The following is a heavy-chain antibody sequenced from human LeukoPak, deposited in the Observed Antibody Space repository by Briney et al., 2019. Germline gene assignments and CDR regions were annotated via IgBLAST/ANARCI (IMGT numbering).Heavy chain of an antibody. CDR1: GFTFGDYA. Sequence: GGSLRLSCTASGFTFGDYAMSWVRQAPGKGLEWVGFIRSKAYGGTTEYAASVKGRFTISRDDSKSIAYLQMNSLRAEDTAIYYCAKEAGSYYYNWFDTWGQGTLVTGSS. CDR3: AKEAGSYYYNWFDT. J-gene: IGHJ5*02. V-gene: IGHV3-49*04. CDR2: IRSKAYGGTT. D-gene: IGHD3-10*01.